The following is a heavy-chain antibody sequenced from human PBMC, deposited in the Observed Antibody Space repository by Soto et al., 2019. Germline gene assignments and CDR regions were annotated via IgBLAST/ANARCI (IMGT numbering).Heavy chain of an antibody. CDR1: GYSFTSYW. CDR3: ALPPYGSGSYRRFDP. Sequence: GESLKISCKGSGYSFTSYWIGWVRQMPGKGLEWMGIIHPGDSDTRYSPSFQDQVTISADKSISTAYLQWSSLKASDTAMYYCALPPYGSGSYRRFDPWGQGTLVTVSS. J-gene: IGHJ5*02. CDR2: IHPGDSDT. D-gene: IGHD3-10*01. V-gene: IGHV5-51*01.